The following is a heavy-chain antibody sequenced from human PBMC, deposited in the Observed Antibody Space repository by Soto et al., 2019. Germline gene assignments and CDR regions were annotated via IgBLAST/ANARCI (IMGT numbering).Heavy chain of an antibody. CDR3: ARDRGGNLDY. J-gene: IGHJ4*02. D-gene: IGHD3-10*01. V-gene: IGHV3-30-3*01. CDR2: ISYDGSNK. Sequence: ESGGGVVQPGRSLRLSCAASGFTFSSYAMHWVRQAPGKGLEWVAVISYDGSNKYYADSVKGRFTISRDNSKNTLYLQMNSLRAEDTAVYYCARDRGGNLDYWGQGTLVTVSS. CDR1: GFTFSSYA.